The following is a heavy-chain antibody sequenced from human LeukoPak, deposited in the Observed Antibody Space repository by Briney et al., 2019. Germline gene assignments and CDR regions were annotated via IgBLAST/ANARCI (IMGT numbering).Heavy chain of an antibody. Sequence: RRASVKVSCKASGYTFSGYYMHWGRQAPGQGLESMGWINSNSGARNYAPKFQGRVTFSRDNSISTAYMELSSLRSDDTAIYYCARGRGGATTGFDHWGQGTLVTVSS. V-gene: IGHV1-2*02. CDR1: GYTFSGYY. J-gene: IGHJ4*02. CDR2: INSNSGAR. D-gene: IGHD1-26*01. CDR3: ARGRGGATTGFDH.